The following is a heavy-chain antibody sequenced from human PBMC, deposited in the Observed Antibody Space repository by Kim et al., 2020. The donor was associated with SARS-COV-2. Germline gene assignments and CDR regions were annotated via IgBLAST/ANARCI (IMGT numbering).Heavy chain of an antibody. J-gene: IGHJ4*02. CDR2: VSSNGGAT. V-gene: IGHV3-64D*09. CDR3: VKEQQGGWYHFEY. CDR1: GFTFSSYA. D-gene: IGHD6-19*01. Sequence: GGSLRLSCSASGFTFSSYAMHWVRQAPGQGLVYVSGVSSNGGATYHADSVKGRFTISRDNSKNTVYLQMSSLRVEDTAVYFCVKEQQGGWYHFEYCGQGTLVTVSS.